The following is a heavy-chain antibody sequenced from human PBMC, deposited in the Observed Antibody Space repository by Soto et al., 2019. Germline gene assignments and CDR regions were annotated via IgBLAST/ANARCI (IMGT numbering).Heavy chain of an antibody. CDR3: AREDDGGDSLDV. D-gene: IGHD2-21*02. J-gene: IGHJ6*02. V-gene: IGHV4-30-4*08. Sequence: SETLSLTCTVSGGSINSDYYHWTWIRQSPGKGLEWIGYIHHSGAILYNPSFKSRLAISVYTSKNQFSLHLSSVTDTDTAVYFCAREDDGGDSLDVWGQGTTVTVSS. CDR2: IHHSGAI. CDR1: GGSINSDYYH.